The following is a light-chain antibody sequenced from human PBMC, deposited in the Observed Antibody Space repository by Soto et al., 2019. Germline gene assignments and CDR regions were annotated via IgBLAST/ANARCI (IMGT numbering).Light chain of an antibody. CDR1: SSDVGGYNY. J-gene: IGLJ1*01. V-gene: IGLV2-14*01. Sequence: QSALTQPASVSGSPGQSITISCTGTSSDVGGYNYVSWYQQHPGKAPKFMIYDVSNRPSGVSNRFSGSKSGNTASLTISGLQAEDEADYSCSSYTTSNTRPIVFGPGTKLTVL. CDR2: DVS. CDR3: SSYTTSNTRPIV.